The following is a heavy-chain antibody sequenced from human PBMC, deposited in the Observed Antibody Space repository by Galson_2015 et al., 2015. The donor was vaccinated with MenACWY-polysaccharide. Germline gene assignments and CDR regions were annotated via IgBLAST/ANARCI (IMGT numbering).Heavy chain of an antibody. CDR1: GFTFSSYS. V-gene: IGHV3-21*01. Sequence: SLRLSCAASGFTFSSYSMNWVRQAPGKGLEWVSSISSSSSYIYYADSVKGRFTISRDNAKNSLYLQMNSLRAEDTAVYYCAREGYCSGGSCYYFDYWGQGTLVTVSS. CDR2: ISSSSSYI. D-gene: IGHD2-15*01. J-gene: IGHJ4*02. CDR3: AREGYCSGGSCYYFDY.